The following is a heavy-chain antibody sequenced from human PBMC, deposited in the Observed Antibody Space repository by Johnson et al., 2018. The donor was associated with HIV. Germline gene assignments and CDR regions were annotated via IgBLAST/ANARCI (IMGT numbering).Heavy chain of an antibody. CDR2: ISYDGSTK. CDR3: ARGPLYYFASGLWAFDI. Sequence: QVQLVESGGGVVQPGRSLRLSCAASGFTFSSYGMHWVRQAPGKGLEWVAVISYDGSTKYYADSVKGRFTVSRDNSKNTLYLEMNSLNTEDTAVYYCARGPLYYFASGLWAFDIWGQGTMVTFS. D-gene: IGHD3-10*01. V-gene: IGHV3-30*03. CDR1: GFTFSSYG. J-gene: IGHJ3*02.